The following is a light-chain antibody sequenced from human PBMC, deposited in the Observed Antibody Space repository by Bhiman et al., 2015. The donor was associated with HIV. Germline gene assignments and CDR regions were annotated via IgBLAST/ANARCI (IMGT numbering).Light chain of an antibody. V-gene: IGLV6-57*01. Sequence: NFMLTQPHSVSGSPGKAVTISCTRSSGNIASNFVQWYQQRPGSSPTTVIYEDNQKPSGVPDRFSGSIDSSSNSASLTISGLKTEDDADYYCQSYDSSNHLWVFGGGTKLTVL. CDR3: QSYDSSNHLWV. J-gene: IGLJ3*02. CDR1: SGNIASNF. CDR2: EDN.